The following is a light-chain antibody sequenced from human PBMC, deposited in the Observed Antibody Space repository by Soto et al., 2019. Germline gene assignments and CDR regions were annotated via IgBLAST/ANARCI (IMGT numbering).Light chain of an antibody. V-gene: IGKV3-15*01. CDR2: GAS. CDR3: QQYNNWPRT. J-gene: IGKJ1*01. CDR1: QSVSSN. Sequence: EIVMTQSPATLSVSPGERATLSCRASQSVSSNLAWYQQKPGQAPRLLIYGASTRATGISASFSGSGSGTEFTLTISSLQSEDLAVYYCQQYNNWPRTFGQGTKVDIK.